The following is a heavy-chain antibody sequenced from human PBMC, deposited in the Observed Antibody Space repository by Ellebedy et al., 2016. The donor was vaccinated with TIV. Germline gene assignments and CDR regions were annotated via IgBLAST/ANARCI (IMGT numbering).Heavy chain of an antibody. V-gene: IGHV3-33*08. CDR2: IWYDGSDK. D-gene: IGHD5-12*01. CDR1: GFSFSTYG. J-gene: IGHJ6*02. CDR3: ARAWIPYGLDV. Sequence: PGGSLRLSCAVSGFSFSTYGFHWVRQAPGKGLEWVAHIWYDGSDKYYGDSVKGRFTISRDNSKSTLYLQMSSLRGEDTAVYYCARAWIPYGLDVWGHGTTVTVSS.